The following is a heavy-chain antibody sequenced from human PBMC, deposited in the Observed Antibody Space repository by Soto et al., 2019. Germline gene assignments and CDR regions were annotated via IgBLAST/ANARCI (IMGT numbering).Heavy chain of an antibody. J-gene: IGHJ6*02. CDR1: GFTFTGYY. CDR2: INPKSGIT. V-gene: IGHV1-2*02. D-gene: IGHD2-21*01. CDR3: AIGGDAAHSFLKNYYYGMDV. Sequence: ASVKVSCKASGFTFTGYYIHWVRQAPGRGLEWMGWINPKSGITNYAHKFQGRVTMTRDTSISTASMELSGLRSDDSAVFFCAIGGDAAHSFLKNYYYGMDVWGQGTTVTVSS.